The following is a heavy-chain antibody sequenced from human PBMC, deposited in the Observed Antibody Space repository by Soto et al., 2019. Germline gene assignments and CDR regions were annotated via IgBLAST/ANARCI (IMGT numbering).Heavy chain of an antibody. CDR2: ISADNGNT. Sequence: QVQLVQSGAEVKKPGASVKVSCKASGYTFTSYGISWVRQATGQGLEWMGWISADNGNTNYAQKLQGRVTMTTDTATSTAYMELRSLRSDDTAVYYCARDSIRQWLVWEPCFDYWGQGTLVTVSS. CDR1: GYTFTSYG. J-gene: IGHJ4*02. V-gene: IGHV1-18*01. D-gene: IGHD6-19*01. CDR3: ARDSIRQWLVWEPCFDY.